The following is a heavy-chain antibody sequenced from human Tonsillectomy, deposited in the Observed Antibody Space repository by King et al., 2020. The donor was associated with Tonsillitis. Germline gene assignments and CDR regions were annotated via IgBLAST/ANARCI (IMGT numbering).Heavy chain of an antibody. Sequence: VQLVESGGGLVQPGGSLRLSCEVSGFTFTNYWMSWVRQAPGKGLEWVANIKQDGSEKSYVEVVKGRFTISRDNAKNSAYLQMNSLRAEDTAVYYCARDLVEWSCEGEYFDYWGQGTLVTVSS. CDR2: IKQDGSEK. J-gene: IGHJ4*01. CDR3: ARDLVEWSCEGEYFDY. CDR1: GFTFTNYW. V-gene: IGHV3-7*04. D-gene: IGHD3-3*01.